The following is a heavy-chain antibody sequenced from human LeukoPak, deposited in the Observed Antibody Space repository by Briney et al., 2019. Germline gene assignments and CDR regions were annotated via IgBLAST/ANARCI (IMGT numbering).Heavy chain of an antibody. CDR2: INPNSGGT. V-gene: IGHV1-2*02. Sequence: ASVKVSCKASGYTFNDYYIHWVRQAPGQGLEWMGWINPNSGGTNSAQSYQGRLTMTRDTSINTAYMELSRLRSDDTAVYYCTRFDYSGSYKDWGQGTLVTVSS. J-gene: IGHJ4*02. CDR1: GYTFNDYY. CDR3: TRFDYSGSYKD. D-gene: IGHD1-26*01.